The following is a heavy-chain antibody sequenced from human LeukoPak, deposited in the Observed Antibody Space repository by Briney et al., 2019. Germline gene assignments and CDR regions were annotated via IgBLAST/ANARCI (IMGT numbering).Heavy chain of an antibody. J-gene: IGHJ2*01. Sequence: SETLSLTCTVSSGSISSYYWSWIRQPPGKGLEWIGYIYYSGSTNYNPSLKSRVTISVDTSKNQFSLKLSSVTAADTAVYYCARQGGGFWYFDLWGRGTLVTVSS. CDR1: SGSISSYY. CDR2: IYYSGST. D-gene: IGHD6-25*01. CDR3: ARQGGGFWYFDL. V-gene: IGHV4-59*08.